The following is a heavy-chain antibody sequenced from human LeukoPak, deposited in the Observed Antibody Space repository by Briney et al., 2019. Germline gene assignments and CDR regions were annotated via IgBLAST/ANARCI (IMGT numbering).Heavy chain of an antibody. J-gene: IGHJ4*02. CDR3: ARVPSRVFGVVTHPFDY. V-gene: IGHV4-34*01. D-gene: IGHD3-3*01. CDR2: VHHTGSA. Sequence: PSETLSLTCAVSGVPFSEYYWGWLRQSPGKGLEWIGEVHHTGSANYNPSLRSRVTISVDTSNKQFSLRVYSVTAADTAVYYCARVPSRVFGVVTHPFDYWGQGTLVTVSS. CDR1: GVPFSEYY.